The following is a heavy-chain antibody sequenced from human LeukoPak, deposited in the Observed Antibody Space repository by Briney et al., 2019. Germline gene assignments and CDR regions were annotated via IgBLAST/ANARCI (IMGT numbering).Heavy chain of an antibody. CDR1: GGSISNYW. CDR2: IEPSGST. V-gene: IGHV4-4*07. CDR3: AKEGAAPGPDFVS. J-gene: IGHJ4*02. D-gene: IGHD6-13*01. Sequence: KPSETLSLTWTVSGGSISNYWWSWIRQPAGKGLEWIGRIEPSGSTKYNPSLKSRVTMSVDTSKNQFSLKLNSVTAADTAVYYCAKEGAAPGPDFVSWGQGTLVIVSS.